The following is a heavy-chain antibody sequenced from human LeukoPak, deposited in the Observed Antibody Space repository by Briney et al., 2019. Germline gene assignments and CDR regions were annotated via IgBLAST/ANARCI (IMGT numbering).Heavy chain of an antibody. D-gene: IGHD5-18*01. Sequence: GGSLRLSCAASGFTFSSYAMSWVRQAPGKGLEWVSAISGSGGSTYYADSVKGRFTISRDNSKNTLYLQMNSLRAEDTAVYYCATFNLGYSYGSGAYYFDYWGQGTLVTVSS. CDR1: GFTFSSYA. J-gene: IGHJ4*02. V-gene: IGHV3-23*01. CDR3: ATFNLGYSYGSGAYYFDY. CDR2: ISGSGGST.